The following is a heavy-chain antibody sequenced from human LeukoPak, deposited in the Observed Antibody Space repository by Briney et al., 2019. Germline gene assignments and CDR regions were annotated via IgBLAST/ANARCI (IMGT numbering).Heavy chain of an antibody. CDR3: ARGQYYYDSSGYYSVPMVFDY. D-gene: IGHD3-22*01. Sequence: ASVEVSCKASGYTFTSYYMHWVRQAPGQGLEWMGIINPSGGSTSYAQKFQGRVTMTRDTSTSTVYMELSSLRSEDTAVYYCARGQYYYDSSGYYSVPMVFDYWGQGTLVTVSS. CDR2: INPSGGST. V-gene: IGHV1-46*01. CDR1: GYTFTSYY. J-gene: IGHJ4*02.